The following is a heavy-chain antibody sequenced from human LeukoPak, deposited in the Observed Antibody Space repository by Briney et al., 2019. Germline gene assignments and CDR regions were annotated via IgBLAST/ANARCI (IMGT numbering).Heavy chain of an antibody. Sequence: PGGSLRLSCAASGFTFSGAAMHWVRQAPGKGLEWVGRIRNKANTNDTAYAASGKGRFTIARDNSKNTAYLQMNSLKTEDTAVYYCAALDYNYVWGSYRSSPFDYWGQGTLVTVSS. D-gene: IGHD3-16*02. CDR3: AALDYNYVWGSYRSSPFDY. J-gene: IGHJ4*02. CDR1: GFTFSGAA. CDR2: IRNKANTNDT. V-gene: IGHV3-73*01.